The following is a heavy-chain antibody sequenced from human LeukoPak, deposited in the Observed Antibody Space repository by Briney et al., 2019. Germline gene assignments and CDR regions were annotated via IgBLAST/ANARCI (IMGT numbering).Heavy chain of an antibody. CDR2: IYYSGST. J-gene: IGHJ4*02. CDR3: AREDYYDSSGYRY. Sequence: SETLSLTCTVSGGSISSGDYYWSWIRQPPGKGLEWIGYIYYSGSTYYNPSLKSRVTISVDTSKNQFSLKLSSVTAADTAVYYCAREDYYDSSGYRYWGQGTLVTVSS. D-gene: IGHD3-22*01. V-gene: IGHV4-30-4*01. CDR1: GGSISSGDYY.